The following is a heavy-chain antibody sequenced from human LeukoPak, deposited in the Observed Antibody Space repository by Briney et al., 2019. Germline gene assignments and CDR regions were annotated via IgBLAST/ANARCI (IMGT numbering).Heavy chain of an antibody. Sequence: ASVTLSCKVSGYTFTSYDSNWVRQAPGHGLEWMGWMNTNSGHTVYTQTFQGRVTLTRNTSISTAYMELSSLRSEDTAVYYCARANNYYYGMDVWGQGTTVTVSS. V-gene: IGHV1-8*01. CDR1: GYTFTSYD. J-gene: IGHJ6*02. CDR3: ARANNYYYGMDV. D-gene: IGHD1/OR15-1a*01. CDR2: MNTNSGHT.